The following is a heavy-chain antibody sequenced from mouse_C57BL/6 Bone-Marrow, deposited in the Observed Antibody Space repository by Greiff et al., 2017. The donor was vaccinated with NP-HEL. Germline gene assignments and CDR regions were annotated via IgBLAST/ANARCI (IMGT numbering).Heavy chain of an antibody. J-gene: IGHJ2*01. Sequence: EVKLQESGPVLVKPGASVKMSCKASGYTFTDYYMNWVKQSHGKSLEWIGVINPYNGGTSYNQKFKGKATLTVDKSSSTAYMELNSLTSEDSAVYYCARSDWYYFDYWGQGTTRTVSS. CDR2: INPYNGGT. V-gene: IGHV1-19*01. D-gene: IGHD4-1*01. CDR3: ARSDWYYFDY. CDR1: GYTFTDYY.